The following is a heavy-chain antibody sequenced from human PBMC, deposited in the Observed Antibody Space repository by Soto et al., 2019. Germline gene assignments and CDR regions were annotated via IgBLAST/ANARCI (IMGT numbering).Heavy chain of an antibody. CDR3: ARDSREYNAYDHN. J-gene: IGHJ4*02. D-gene: IGHD5-12*01. V-gene: IGHV3-21*02. Sequence: EVQLVESGGGLVKPGGSLRLSCAASGFTFSSYSMNWVRQAPGKGLEWVSIITITGFIDYADSVKGRFTISRDNAKSSLYLQINSLSAEDTAVYYCARDSREYNAYDHNWGQGTLVTVSS. CDR1: GFTFSSYS. CDR2: IITITGFI.